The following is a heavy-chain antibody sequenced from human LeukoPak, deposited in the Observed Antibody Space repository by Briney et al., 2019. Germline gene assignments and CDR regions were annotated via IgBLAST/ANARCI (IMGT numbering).Heavy chain of an antibody. J-gene: IGHJ6*02. CDR3: ARDRKSSWYSYYYYYGMDV. CDR2: IGTAGDA. V-gene: IGHV3-13*01. Sequence: PGGSLRLSCAASGFTFSSYDMHWVRHATGKGLEWVSAIGTAGDAYYPGSVKGRFTISRENAKNSLYLQMNSLRAEDTAVYYCARDRKSSWYSYYYYYGMDVWGQGTTVTVSS. CDR1: GFTFSSYD. D-gene: IGHD6-13*01.